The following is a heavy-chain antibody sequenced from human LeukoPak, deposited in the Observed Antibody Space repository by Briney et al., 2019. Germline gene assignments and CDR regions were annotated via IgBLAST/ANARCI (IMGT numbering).Heavy chain of an antibody. V-gene: IGHV3-49*04. CDR2: IRSKAYGGTT. CDR1: GFTFGDYA. CDR3: TREGGDYGDYYYYYYMDV. Sequence: GGSLRLSCTASGFTFGDYAMSWVRQAPGKGLEWVGFIRSKAYGGTTEYAASVKGRFTISRDDSKSIAYLQMNSLETEDTAVYYCTREGGDYGDYYYYYYMDVWGKGTTVTISS. J-gene: IGHJ6*03. D-gene: IGHD4-17*01.